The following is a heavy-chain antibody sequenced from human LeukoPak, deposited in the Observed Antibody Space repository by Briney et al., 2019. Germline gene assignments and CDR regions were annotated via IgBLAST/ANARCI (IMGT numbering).Heavy chain of an antibody. Sequence: GGSLRLSCAASGFTFSSYWMSWVRQAPGKGLEWVANIKQDGSEKYYVDSVKGRFTISRDNAKNSLYLQMNSLRAEDTAVYYCARHTPPYSSSSIWFDPWGQGTLVTVSS. D-gene: IGHD6-13*01. V-gene: IGHV3-7*04. CDR1: GFTFSSYW. J-gene: IGHJ5*02. CDR2: IKQDGSEK. CDR3: ARHTPPYSSSSIWFDP.